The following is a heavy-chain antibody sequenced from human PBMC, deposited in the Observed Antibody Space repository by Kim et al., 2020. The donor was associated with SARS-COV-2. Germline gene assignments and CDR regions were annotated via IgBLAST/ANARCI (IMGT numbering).Heavy chain of an antibody. D-gene: IGHD6-19*01. CDR1: GFPFSSYT. Sequence: GGSLRLSCVASGFPFSSYTFSWVRQAPGKGLEWIAYIGSVSTDIHYADPVKGRLTIFRDNDKDSIYLQMSNLRDEDTAAYYCARRDGGWLHFWGQGTLVT. CDR3: ARRDGGWLHF. CDR2: IGSVSTDI. V-gene: IGHV3-48*02. J-gene: IGHJ4*02.